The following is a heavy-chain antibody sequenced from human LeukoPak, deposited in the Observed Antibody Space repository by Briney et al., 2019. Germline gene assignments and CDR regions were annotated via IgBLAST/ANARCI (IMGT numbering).Heavy chain of an antibody. Sequence: PGGSLRLSSAASGFTLSNYNMNWVRQAPGKGLEWVSYISSSSTTIHYADSVRGRFTISRDNARNSLYLQMNSLRAEDTAVYYCARDFLEDVYWGQGTLVTVSS. D-gene: IGHD3-3*01. CDR1: GFTLSNYN. CDR3: ARDFLEDVY. J-gene: IGHJ4*02. CDR2: ISSSSTTI. V-gene: IGHV3-48*01.